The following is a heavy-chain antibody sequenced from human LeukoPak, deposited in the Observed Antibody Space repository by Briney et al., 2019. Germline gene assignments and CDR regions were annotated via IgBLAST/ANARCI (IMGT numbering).Heavy chain of an antibody. CDR2: ISYDGSNK. D-gene: IGHD5-18*01. V-gene: IGHV3-30*03. Sequence: PGGFLRLSCAASGFTFSSYGMHWVRQAPGKGLEWVAVISYDGSNKYYADSVKGRFTISRDNSKNTLYLQMNSLRAEDTAVYYCATPDGVDTAMVTGFDYWGQGTLVTVSS. CDR1: GFTFSSYG. J-gene: IGHJ4*02. CDR3: ATPDGVDTAMVTGFDY.